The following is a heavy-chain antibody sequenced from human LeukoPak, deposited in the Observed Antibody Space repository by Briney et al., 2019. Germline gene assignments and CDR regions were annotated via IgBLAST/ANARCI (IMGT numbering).Heavy chain of an antibody. CDR2: INHSGST. D-gene: IGHD1-26*01. V-gene: IGHV4-34*01. CDR1: GGSFSGYY. J-gene: IGHJ4*02. CDR3: ARALGGTYYTDY. Sequence: SETLSLTCAAYGGSFSGYYWSWICQPPGKGLEWIGEINHSGSTNYNPSLKSRVTISVDKSKNQFSLKLNSVTAADTAVYYCARALGGTYYTDYWGQGTLVTVSS.